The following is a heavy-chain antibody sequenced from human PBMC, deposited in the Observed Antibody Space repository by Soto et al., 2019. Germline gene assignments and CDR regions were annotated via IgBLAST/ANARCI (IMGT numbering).Heavy chain of an antibody. Sequence: SGGSLRLSCEASGFTASSNFMSWVRQAPGKGLEWVSILYSGGSTYYAASVKGRLTISRDNSKNTCYLQMNSLRAEDTARYYCASGYNSCWPDYWGHRSLVTVSS. CDR2: LYSGGST. V-gene: IGHV3-53*01. CDR3: ASGYNSCWPDY. J-gene: IGHJ4*01. D-gene: IGHD2-15*01. CDR1: GFTASSNF.